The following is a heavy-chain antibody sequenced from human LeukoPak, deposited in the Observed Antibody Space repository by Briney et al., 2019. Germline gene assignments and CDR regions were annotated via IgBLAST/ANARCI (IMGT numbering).Heavy chain of an antibody. V-gene: IGHV1-46*01. J-gene: IGHJ4*02. CDR3: AREGGGTMIVDN. CDR1: GGTFSSYA. Sequence: ASVKVSCKASGGTFSSYAISWVRQAPGQGLEWMGIINPSGGSTSYAQKFQGRVTMTRDTSTSTVYMELSSLRSEDTAVYYCAREGGGTMIVDNWGQGTLVTVSS. D-gene: IGHD3-22*01. CDR2: INPSGGST.